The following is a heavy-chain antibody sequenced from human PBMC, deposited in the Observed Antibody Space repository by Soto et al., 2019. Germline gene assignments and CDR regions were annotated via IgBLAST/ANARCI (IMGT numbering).Heavy chain of an antibody. Sequence: GGSLRLACAASGFTFSGYGMHWVRQAPGKGLEWVAVISYDGSNKYYADSVKGRFTISRDNSKNTLYLQMNSLRAEDTAVYYCAKVLRGGTVALDNAFDIWGQGTMVTVSS. J-gene: IGHJ3*02. D-gene: IGHD4-17*01. CDR3: AKVLRGGTVALDNAFDI. CDR1: GFTFSGYG. CDR2: ISYDGSNK. V-gene: IGHV3-30*18.